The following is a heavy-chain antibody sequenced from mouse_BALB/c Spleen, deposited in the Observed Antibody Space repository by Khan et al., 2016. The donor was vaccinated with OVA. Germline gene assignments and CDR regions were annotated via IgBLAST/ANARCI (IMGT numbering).Heavy chain of an antibody. Sequence: QVQLKQSGPGLVQPSQSLSITCTVTDFSLSTYGIHWVRQSPGKGLEWLGVIWSGGSTDYNVAFISRLSISKDNSKSQVFFKMNSLQTDDTAIYYCTRVYYRYDRYFDVWGAGTTVTVAS. J-gene: IGHJ1*01. CDR2: IWSGGST. D-gene: IGHD2-14*01. CDR1: DFSLSTYG. CDR3: TRVYYRYDRYFDV. V-gene: IGHV2-4-1*01.